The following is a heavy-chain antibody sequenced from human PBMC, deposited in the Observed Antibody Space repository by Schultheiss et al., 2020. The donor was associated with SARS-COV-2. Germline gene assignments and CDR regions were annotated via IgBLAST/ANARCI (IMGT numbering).Heavy chain of an antibody. CDR3: ARGRYYDSSGYWGNYYYYYGMDV. V-gene: IGHV1-8*02. J-gene: IGHJ6*02. CDR2: MNPNSGNT. Sequence: ASVKVSCKASGGTFSSYAISWVRQAPGQGLEWMGWMNPNSGNTGYAQKFQGRVTMTRNTSISTAYMELSSLRSEDTAVYYCARGRYYDSSGYWGNYYYYYGMDVWGQGTTVTVSS. D-gene: IGHD3-22*01. CDR1: GGTFSSYA.